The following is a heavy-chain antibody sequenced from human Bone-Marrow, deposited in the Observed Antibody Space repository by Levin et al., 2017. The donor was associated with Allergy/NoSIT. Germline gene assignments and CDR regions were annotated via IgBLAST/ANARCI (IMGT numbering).Heavy chain of an antibody. Sequence: AASVKVSCSVSGYTFSDYYIHWIRQTPGQGLEWIGWIDPTRGATQFAEKFHGRVVLTRDSSISTAYMELGRLRSDDTALYYCARGGAGSNDYWGQGTLVTVSS. D-gene: IGHD6-13*01. CDR3: ARGGAGSNDY. CDR1: GYTFSDYY. J-gene: IGHJ4*02. V-gene: IGHV1-2*02. CDR2: IDPTRGAT.